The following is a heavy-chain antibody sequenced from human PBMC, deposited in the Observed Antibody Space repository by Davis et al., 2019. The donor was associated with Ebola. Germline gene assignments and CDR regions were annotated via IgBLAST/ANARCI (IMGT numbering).Heavy chain of an antibody. CDR2: IRYDGSNK. V-gene: IGHV3-30*02. J-gene: IGHJ3*02. CDR3: ARETTVTTGLGAFDI. CDR1: GFTFSNYG. Sequence: PGGSLRLSCAASGFTFSNYGMHWVRQAPGKGLEWVALIRYDGSNKYYADSVKGRFTISRDNSKDTLYLQMNSLRAEDTAVYYCARETTVTTGLGAFDIWGQGTMVTVSS. D-gene: IGHD4-17*01.